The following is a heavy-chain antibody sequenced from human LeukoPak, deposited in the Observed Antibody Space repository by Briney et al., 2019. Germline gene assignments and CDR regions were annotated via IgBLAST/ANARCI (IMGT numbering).Heavy chain of an antibody. CDR2: ISSSGDAT. D-gene: IGHD3-16*01. J-gene: IGHJ4*01. Sequence: GGSLRLSCVGSGFTFNAYAMSWVRQRPGKGPEWVSMISSSGDATDYAESVKDRLIISRDNAKKILYMQINDPRGDDTAIYYCAKDPRAMGRYFFDDWGQGSLVIVSS. V-gene: IGHV3-23*01. CDR1: GFTFNAYA. CDR3: AKDPRAMGRYFFDD.